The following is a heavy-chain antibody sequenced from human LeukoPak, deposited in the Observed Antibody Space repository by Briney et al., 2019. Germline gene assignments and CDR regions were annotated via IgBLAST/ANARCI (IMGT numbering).Heavy chain of an antibody. V-gene: IGHV4-39*01. CDR1: GDSVSRSDSY. Sequence: KASETLSLTCSVSGDSVSRSDSYWDWIRQPPGKGLEWIGTIYYSGRTYYSPSFKSRVTMSVDPSNNQFSLNLRSVTAADTAVYYCARRRYYDGSGYLEWGQGTLLSVSS. J-gene: IGHJ1*01. D-gene: IGHD3-22*01. CDR3: ARRRYYDGSGYLE. CDR2: IYYSGRT.